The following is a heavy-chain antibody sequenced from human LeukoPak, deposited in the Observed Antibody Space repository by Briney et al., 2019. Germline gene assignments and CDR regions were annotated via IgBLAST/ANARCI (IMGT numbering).Heavy chain of an antibody. D-gene: IGHD2-15*01. CDR1: GYSISSGYY. CDR3: ATAYCSGGSCYPLYYYYMDV. CDR2: NYHSGST. J-gene: IGHJ6*03. Sequence: PSETLSPTCTVSGYSISSGYYWGSIRQPPAKGLEWIGSNYHSGSTYCNPSLKSRVTISVDTSKNQFSLKLSSVTAADTAVYYCATAYCSGGSCYPLYYYYMDVWGKGTTVTVSS. V-gene: IGHV4-38-2*02.